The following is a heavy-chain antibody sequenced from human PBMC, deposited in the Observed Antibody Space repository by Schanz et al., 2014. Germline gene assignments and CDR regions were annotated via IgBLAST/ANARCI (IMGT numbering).Heavy chain of an antibody. V-gene: IGHV3-30*18. CDR1: GFTFSDYY. Sequence: QVQLVESGGGLVKPGGSLRLSCAASGFTFSDYYMTWMRQAPGKGLEWVAVISYDGTNEYYAESVKGRFTISRDNAKNTFYLHMNSLRNEDTAVYFCAKDRGDGYSNGIFQYWGLGTLVTVSS. J-gene: IGHJ4*02. D-gene: IGHD5-18*01. CDR3: AKDRGDGYSNGIFQY. CDR2: ISYDGTNE.